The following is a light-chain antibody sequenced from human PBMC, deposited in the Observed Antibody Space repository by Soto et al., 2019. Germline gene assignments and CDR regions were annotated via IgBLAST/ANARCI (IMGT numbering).Light chain of an antibody. Sequence: EIVLTQSPATLSLSPGERATLSCRASQSVGSYLAWYQQKPGQAPRLLIYDAFSRATGIPARFSGSRSATDFTLTISSLEPEDFAVYFCQQRSSWPLTFGGGTMVEIK. CDR2: DAF. J-gene: IGKJ4*01. V-gene: IGKV3-11*01. CDR3: QQRSSWPLT. CDR1: QSVGSY.